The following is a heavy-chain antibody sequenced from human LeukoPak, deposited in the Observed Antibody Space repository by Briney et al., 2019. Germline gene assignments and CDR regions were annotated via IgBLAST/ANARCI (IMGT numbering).Heavy chain of an antibody. CDR3: EVLDSGDYFFDY. CDR1: GGSISSGSYY. V-gene: IGHV4-39*01. CDR2: VFYSGTT. D-gene: IGHD4-17*01. Sequence: SETLSLTCTVSGGSISSGSYYWGWIRQPPGKGLEWLGTVFYSGTTYYNPSLKSRVTISVDTSKNQFSLGLRSVTAADTAVYYCEVLDSGDYFFDYWGQGTLVTVSS. J-gene: IGHJ4*02.